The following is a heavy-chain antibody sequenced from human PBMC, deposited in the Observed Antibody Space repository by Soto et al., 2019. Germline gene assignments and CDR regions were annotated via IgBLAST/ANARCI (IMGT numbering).Heavy chain of an antibody. J-gene: IGHJ4*02. CDR1: GFTFSSYG. Sequence: QVQLVESGGGVVQPGRSLRLSCATSGFTFSSYGMHWVRQAPGKGLEWVAVIWYDGSNKYYADSVKGRFTISRDNSKNTLYLQMNSLRAEDTAVYYCARSAAASLGLDYWGQGTLVTVSS. D-gene: IGHD6-13*01. CDR2: IWYDGSNK. V-gene: IGHV3-33*01. CDR3: ARSAAASLGLDY.